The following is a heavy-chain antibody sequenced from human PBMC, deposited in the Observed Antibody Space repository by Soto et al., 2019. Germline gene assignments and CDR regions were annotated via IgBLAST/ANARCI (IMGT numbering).Heavy chain of an antibody. J-gene: IGHJ5*02. CDR2: SNHSGST. Sequence: QVQLQQWGAGLLKPSETLSLTCAVYGGSFSGYYWSWIRQPPGKGLEWIGESNHSGSTNYNPSLTSRVTISVDTSKNQFSLKLSSVTAADTAVYYCARAKDIVVVVAARNWFDPWGQGTLVTV. CDR1: GGSFSGYY. CDR3: ARAKDIVVVVAARNWFDP. V-gene: IGHV4-34*01. D-gene: IGHD2-15*01.